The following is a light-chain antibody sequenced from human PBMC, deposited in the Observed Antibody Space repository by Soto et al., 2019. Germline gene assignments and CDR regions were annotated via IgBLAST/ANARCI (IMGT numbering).Light chain of an antibody. CDR1: SGDVGAYNY. CDR2: DVS. J-gene: IGLJ2*01. CDR3: CSYAGGSTPVI. Sequence: QSVLTQPASVSGSPGQSITISCTGTSGDVGAYNYVSWYQQHPGKAPRLMIYDVSNRPSGASNRFSGSKSGNTASLTISGLQAEDEADYYCCSYAGGSTPVIFGGGTKLTVL. V-gene: IGLV2-14*01.